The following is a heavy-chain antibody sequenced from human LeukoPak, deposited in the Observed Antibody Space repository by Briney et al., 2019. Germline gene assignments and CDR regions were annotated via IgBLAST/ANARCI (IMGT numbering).Heavy chain of an antibody. CDR3: ARDLSGYRCGSDYYYGMDV. CDR1: GFTVGSNF. CDR2: IYIDGST. D-gene: IGHD5-18*01. Sequence: GGSLRLSCAASGFTVGSNFMTWVRQAPGKGLEWVSVIYIDGSTYYADSVRGRFTISRHTSKNTLYLQMDSLRAEDTAVYYCARDLSGYRCGSDYYYGMDVWGQGTTVTVSS. J-gene: IGHJ6*02. V-gene: IGHV3-53*04.